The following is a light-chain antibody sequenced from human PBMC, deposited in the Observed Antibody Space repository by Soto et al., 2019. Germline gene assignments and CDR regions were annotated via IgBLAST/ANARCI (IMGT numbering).Light chain of an antibody. Sequence: QSVLTQPPSVSEAPRQRVTISCSGSSSNIGNNAVNWYQQLPGKAPKLLIYYDDLLPSGVSDRFSGSKSGTSASLAISGLQSEDEADYSCAAWDDSLNGVVFGGGTKFTVL. CDR2: YDD. CDR1: SSNIGNNA. CDR3: AAWDDSLNGVV. V-gene: IGLV1-36*01. J-gene: IGLJ2*01.